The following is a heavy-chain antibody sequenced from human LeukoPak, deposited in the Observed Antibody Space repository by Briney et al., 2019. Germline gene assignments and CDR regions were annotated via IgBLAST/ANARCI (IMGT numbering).Heavy chain of an antibody. V-gene: IGHV3-53*01. J-gene: IGHJ5*02. Sequence: GGSLRLSCAASEFTVSSNYMSWVRQAPGKGLEWVSVMYSDGITYYADSVKGRFTISRDDSKNTLYLHMNGLRVEDTATYYCARLVNYGDWFDPWGQGTLVTVSS. CDR2: MYSDGIT. CDR3: ARLVNYGDWFDP. D-gene: IGHD3-16*01. CDR1: EFTVSSNY.